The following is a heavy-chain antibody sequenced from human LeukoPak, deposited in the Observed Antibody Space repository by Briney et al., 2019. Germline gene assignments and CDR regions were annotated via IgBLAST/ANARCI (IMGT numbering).Heavy chain of an antibody. Sequence: GGSLRLSCAASGLTFSSYGMHWVRQAPGKGLEWVAFISKDGRNKDYADSIKGRFIISRDNSKNTLYLQMNSLRGDDTAVHYCARDSSGWYGDAFDLWGHGTVVVVSS. CDR3: ARDSSGWYGDAFDL. CDR1: GLTFSSYG. CDR2: ISKDGRNK. D-gene: IGHD6-19*01. V-gene: IGHV3-30*03. J-gene: IGHJ3*01.